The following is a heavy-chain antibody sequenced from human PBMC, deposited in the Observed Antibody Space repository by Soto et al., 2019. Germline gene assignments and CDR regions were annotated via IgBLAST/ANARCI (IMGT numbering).Heavy chain of an antibody. Sequence: ESGGGLVQPGGSLRLSCAVSGFTFGNYAMSWVRQAPGKGLEWVSAISGGGGSTYYADSVKGRFTISRDNSKDTLYLQMNSLRADDTALYYCAKSPGDFWSGYYVYLDYWGQGTLVTVSS. V-gene: IGHV3-23*01. CDR3: AKSPGDFWSGYYVYLDY. J-gene: IGHJ4*02. CDR2: ISGGGGST. CDR1: GFTFGNYA. D-gene: IGHD3-3*01.